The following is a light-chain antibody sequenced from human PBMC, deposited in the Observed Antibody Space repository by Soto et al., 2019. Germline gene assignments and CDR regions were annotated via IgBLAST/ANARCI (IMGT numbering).Light chain of an antibody. CDR3: GTWDSSLSAFYV. J-gene: IGLJ1*01. CDR2: DNN. CDR1: SSNIGNNY. V-gene: IGLV1-51*01. Sequence: QSVLAQPPSVSAAPGQKVTISCSGSSSNIGNNYVSWYQQLPGTAPKLLIYDNNKRPSGSPDRFSGSKSGTSATLGITGLQTGDEADYYCGTWDSSLSAFYVFGTGTKVT.